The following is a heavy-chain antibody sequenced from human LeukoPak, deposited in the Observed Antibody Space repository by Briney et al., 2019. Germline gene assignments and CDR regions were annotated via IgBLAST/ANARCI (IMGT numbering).Heavy chain of an antibody. D-gene: IGHD6-19*01. V-gene: IGHV4-61*01. CDR1: GGSVSSGSYY. Sequence: SETLSLTCTVSGGSVSSGSYYWSWIRQPPGKGLEWIGYIYYSGNTNYNPSLKSRVTISVDTSKNQFSLKLSSVTAADTAVYYCARVIAVRRFFDYWGQGTLVTVSS. J-gene: IGHJ4*02. CDR2: IYYSGNT. CDR3: ARVIAVRRFFDY.